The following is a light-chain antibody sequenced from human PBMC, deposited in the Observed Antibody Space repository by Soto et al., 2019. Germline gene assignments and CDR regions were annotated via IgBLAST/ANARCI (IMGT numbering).Light chain of an antibody. Sequence: QSVLTQPRSVSGSPGQSVTISCTGTSSDVGGYNYVSWYQQYPGKAPKFMIYDVNKRPSGVPDRFSGSKSGNTASLTISGLHAEDEADYYCCSYTGSYTWVFGGGTKLTVL. CDR3: CSYTGSYTWV. CDR2: DVN. CDR1: SSDVGGYNY. J-gene: IGLJ3*02. V-gene: IGLV2-11*01.